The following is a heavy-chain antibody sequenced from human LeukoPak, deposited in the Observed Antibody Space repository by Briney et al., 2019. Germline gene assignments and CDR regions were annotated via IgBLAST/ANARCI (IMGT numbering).Heavy chain of an antibody. D-gene: IGHD1-26*01. CDR1: IDSFSNYH. V-gene: IGHV4-34*01. CDR3: ARGQGATVPQVGKNWFDP. J-gene: IGHJ5*02. CDR2: DNESGGT. Sequence: PSETLSLTCAVYIDSFSNYHWNWIRQTPAKGVEWIGEDNESGGTNISPSLRSRVILSVDTSKNQFSLKLISVTVADTAIYYCARGQGATVPQVGKNWFDPWGQGTRVTVSS.